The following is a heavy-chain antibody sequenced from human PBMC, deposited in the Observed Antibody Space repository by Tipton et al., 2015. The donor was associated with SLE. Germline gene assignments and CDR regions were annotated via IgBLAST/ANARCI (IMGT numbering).Heavy chain of an antibody. J-gene: IGHJ4*02. CDR2: INHSGST. V-gene: IGHV4-34*01. CDR3: ARDCTTGVCYTPSFDY. Sequence: LRLSCAVYGGSFSDYSWSWIRQPPGKGLEWIGEINHSGSTNYNPSLKRRVTISIDTSKNQFSLRLSYVTAADTALYYCARDCTTGVCYTPSFDYWGQGTLVTVSP. D-gene: IGHD2-8*01. CDR1: GGSFSDYS.